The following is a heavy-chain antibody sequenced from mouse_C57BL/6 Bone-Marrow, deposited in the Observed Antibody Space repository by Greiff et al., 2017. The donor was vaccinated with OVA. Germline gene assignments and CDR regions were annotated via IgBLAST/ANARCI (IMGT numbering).Heavy chain of an antibody. J-gene: IGHJ2*01. V-gene: IGHV1-76*01. CDR1: GYTFPDPY. D-gene: IGHD2-3*01. CDR3: ARDDGYFFEY. Sequence: VHLQQSGAAVARPRSSVTLSCKASGYTFPDPYINRVKQMPGQGRQWISRIYPGSGNTYYNEKFKGKATLTAEKSSNTAYMQLSSLTSEDSAVYFCARDDGYFFEYWGQGTTLTVSS. CDR2: IYPGSGNT.